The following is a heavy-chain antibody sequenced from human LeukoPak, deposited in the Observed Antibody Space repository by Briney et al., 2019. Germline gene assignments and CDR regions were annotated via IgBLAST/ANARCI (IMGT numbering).Heavy chain of an antibody. Sequence: SETLSLTCTVSGISISPYYWSWIRQPPGKGLEWIGYIYYSGSTNYNPSLKSRVTISVDTSKNQFSLKLSSVTAADTAVYYCARGRITMIVQLGLYYFDYWGQGTLVTVSS. CDR3: ARGRITMIVQLGLYYFDY. V-gene: IGHV4-59*12. CDR1: GISISPYY. CDR2: IYYSGST. J-gene: IGHJ4*02. D-gene: IGHD3-22*01.